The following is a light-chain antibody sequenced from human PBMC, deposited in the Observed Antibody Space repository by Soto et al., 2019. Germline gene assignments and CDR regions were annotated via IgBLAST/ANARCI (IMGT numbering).Light chain of an antibody. CDR3: QHYGSSHLN. Sequence: IVLTQSPDTLSLSPGERATLSCRASQSVSATHLAWYQQKPGQAPRLLLYGASTRATGIPDRFSGSGSGTDFTLTISRVEPEDFEVFYCQHYGSSHLNFCRRTKADI. CDR1: QSVSATH. CDR2: GAS. J-gene: IGKJ4*01. V-gene: IGKV3-20*01.